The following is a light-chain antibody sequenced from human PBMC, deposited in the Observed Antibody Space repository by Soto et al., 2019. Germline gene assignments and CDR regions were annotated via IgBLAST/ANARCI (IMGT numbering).Light chain of an antibody. CDR2: AAS. J-gene: IGKJ3*01. CDR1: QTINTY. V-gene: IGKV1-39*01. Sequence: DIQMTQSPSSLSASVGDRVTIPCRSSQTINTYLNWYQQKPGKAPKLLIHAASSLQSGVPSRFSGSGSGTDFTLTISSLQPEDFATYYCQQSYRTPLTFGPGTKVVS. CDR3: QQSYRTPLT.